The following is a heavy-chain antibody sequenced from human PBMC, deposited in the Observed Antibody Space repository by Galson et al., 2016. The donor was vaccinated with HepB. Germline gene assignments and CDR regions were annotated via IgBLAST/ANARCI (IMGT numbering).Heavy chain of an antibody. Sequence: SVKVSCKASGYTFTNYGLSWVRQAPGQRPEWMGWISIHSGNTNYAQDFQGRVTMTADTSTNTAYMDLRRLKSDDTAVYYCSRDAHGRHRIGGTCYPRPDYWGQGTLVTVSS. CDR3: SRDAHGRHRIGGTCYPRPDY. CDR1: GYTFTNYG. CDR2: ISIHSGNT. J-gene: IGHJ4*02. V-gene: IGHV1-18*01. D-gene: IGHD2-15*01.